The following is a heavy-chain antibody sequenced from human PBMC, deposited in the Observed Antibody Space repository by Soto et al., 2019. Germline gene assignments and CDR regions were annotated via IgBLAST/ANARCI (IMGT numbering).Heavy chain of an antibody. D-gene: IGHD2-21*02. CDR1: GGSISSGDYY. J-gene: IGHJ4*02. CDR2: IFYTGNT. Sequence: SETLSLTCTVSGGSISSGDYYWSWTRQHPGKGLEWIGYIFYTGNTYYNPSLRSRLSMSIDTSKDHFSLKLKSVTAADTALYFCARHRTWVVTRAYCGLWGPGSLVTVSS. V-gene: IGHV4-30-4*08. CDR3: ARHRTWVVTRAYCGL.